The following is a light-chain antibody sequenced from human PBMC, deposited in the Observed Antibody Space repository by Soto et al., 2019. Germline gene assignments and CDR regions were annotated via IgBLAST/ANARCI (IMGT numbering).Light chain of an antibody. CDR2: WAS. CDR1: QTILYSSNNKNY. Sequence: DIVMTQSPDSLAVSLGERATVNCKSSQTILYSSNNKNYLAWYQQKPGQPPKLLIYWASTRESGVPDRFSGRGTGTDFTLTISTLQAEDVAVYYCQQYYSTHWTFGQGTKVDIK. V-gene: IGKV4-1*01. J-gene: IGKJ1*01. CDR3: QQYYSTHWT.